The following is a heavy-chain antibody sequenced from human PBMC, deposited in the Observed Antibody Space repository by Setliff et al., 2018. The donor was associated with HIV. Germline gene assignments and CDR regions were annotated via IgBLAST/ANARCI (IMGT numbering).Heavy chain of an antibody. J-gene: IGHJ3*02. CDR3: ALGYYYGSGSSGVFDI. D-gene: IGHD3-10*01. CDR1: GYSFNTYW. CDR2: MYPGDSDH. Sequence: PGESLKISCKGTGYSFNTYWIGWVRQMPVKGLEWMGIMYPGDSDHRYSPSFQGQVTISADKSIRTAYLQWSSLKASDTAMYYCALGYYYGSGSSGVFDIWGQGTMVTVSS. V-gene: IGHV5-51*01.